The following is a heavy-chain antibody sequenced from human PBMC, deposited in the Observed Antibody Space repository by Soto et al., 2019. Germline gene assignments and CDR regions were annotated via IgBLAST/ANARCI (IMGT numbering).Heavy chain of an antibody. CDR2: INHSGST. D-gene: IGHD5-12*01. CDR3: ARGGGLRSPEYSGYGIDY. Sequence: QVQLQQWGAGLLKPSETLSLTCAVYGGSFSGYYWSWIRQPPGKGLEWSGEINHSGSTNYNPSLKSRVTISVDTSKNQFSLKLSSVTAADTAVYYCARGGGLRSPEYSGYGIDYWGQGTLVTVSS. V-gene: IGHV4-34*01. J-gene: IGHJ4*02. CDR1: GGSFSGYY.